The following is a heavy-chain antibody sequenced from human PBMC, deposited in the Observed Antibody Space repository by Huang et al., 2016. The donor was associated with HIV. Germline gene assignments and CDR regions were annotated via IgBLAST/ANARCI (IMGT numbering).Heavy chain of an antibody. CDR1: GFFFSNFG. CDR2: ISYDGRSD. Sequence: QVQLVESGGGVVQPGTSLRLSCAASGFFFSNFGMHWVRQAPGEGLEWVAVISYDGRSDRYSDSVKGRFTISRDNDKNTLSLEMNRLRHDDTAVYYCAKESRWFSDFDQWGQGTLVTVSS. V-gene: IGHV3-30*18. J-gene: IGHJ5*02. D-gene: IGHD2-15*01. CDR3: AKESRWFSDFDQ.